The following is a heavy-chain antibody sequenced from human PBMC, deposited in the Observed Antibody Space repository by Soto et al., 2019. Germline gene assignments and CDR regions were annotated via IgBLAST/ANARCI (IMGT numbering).Heavy chain of an antibody. D-gene: IGHD1-7*01. V-gene: IGHV1-18*01. CDR3: ARGPDLELTTFVDY. J-gene: IGHJ4*02. CDR1: GYTCTSYG. CDR2: IIAYNGNT. Sequence: ASVKFSCKASGYTCTSYGISWLLQAPGQGLEWMGLIIAYNGNTNYAQKLQGRVTMTTDTSTSTAYMELRSLRSDDTAVYYCARGPDLELTTFVDYWGQGTLVTVSS.